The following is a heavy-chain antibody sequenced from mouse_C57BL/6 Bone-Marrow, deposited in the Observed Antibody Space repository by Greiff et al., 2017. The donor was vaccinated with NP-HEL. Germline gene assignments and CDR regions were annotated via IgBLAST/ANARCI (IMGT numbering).Heavy chain of an antibody. CDR1: GYTFTDYN. CDR2: INPNNGGT. D-gene: IGHD1-1*01. V-gene: IGHV1-18*01. J-gene: IGHJ1*03. Sequence: EVQLQQSGPELVKPGASVKIPCKASGYTFTDYNMDWVKQSHGKSLEWIGDINPNNGGTIYNQKFKGKATLTVDKSSSTAYMELRSLTSEDTAVYYCARKNDGSSPNWYFDVWGTGTTVTVSS. CDR3: ARKNDGSSPNWYFDV.